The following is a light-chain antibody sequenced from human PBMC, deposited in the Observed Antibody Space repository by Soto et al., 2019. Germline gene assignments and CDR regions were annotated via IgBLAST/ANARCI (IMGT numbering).Light chain of an antibody. CDR3: CSYAGSYTLYV. Sequence: QSVLNRPRSVSGSHVQSVTISCTGTSSDVGGYNYVSWYQQHPGKAPKLMIYDVSKRPSGVPDRFSGSKSGNTASLTISGLQAEDEADYYCCSYAGSYTLYVFGTGTKVTVL. CDR1: SSDVGGYNY. V-gene: IGLV2-11*01. J-gene: IGLJ1*01. CDR2: DVS.